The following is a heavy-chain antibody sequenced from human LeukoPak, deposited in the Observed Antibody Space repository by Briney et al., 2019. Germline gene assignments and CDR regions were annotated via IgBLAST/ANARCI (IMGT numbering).Heavy chain of an antibody. D-gene: IGHD4-17*01. Sequence: GGSLRLSCAASGFTFSSHGMSWARQAPGQGLEWVSVISGSGVSTYYADSVRGRFTISRDNAKNSLYLQINSLRVEDTAVYYCATQHYGLFQYWGQGTLVTVSS. CDR1: GFTFSSHG. CDR2: ISGSGVST. V-gene: IGHV3-23*01. CDR3: ATQHYGLFQY. J-gene: IGHJ4*02.